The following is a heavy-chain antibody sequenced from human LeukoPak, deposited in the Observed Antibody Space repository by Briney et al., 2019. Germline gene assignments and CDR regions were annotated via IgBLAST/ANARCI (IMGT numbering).Heavy chain of an antibody. Sequence: TLSLTCAVSGGSISSGGYSWSWIRQPPGKGLEWIGYIYHSGSTYYNPSLKSRVTISVDRSKNQFSLKLSSVTAADTAVYYCAREPTVTGAFDIWGQGTMVTVSS. V-gene: IGHV4-30-2*01. J-gene: IGHJ3*02. CDR3: AREPTVTGAFDI. CDR2: IYHSGST. D-gene: IGHD4-17*01. CDR1: GGSISSGGYS.